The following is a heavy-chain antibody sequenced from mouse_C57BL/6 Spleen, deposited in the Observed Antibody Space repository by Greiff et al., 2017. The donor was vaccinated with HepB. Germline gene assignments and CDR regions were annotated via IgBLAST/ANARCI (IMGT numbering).Heavy chain of an antibody. J-gene: IGHJ3*01. CDR2: IRNKANNHAT. CDR1: GFTFSDAW. V-gene: IGHV6-6*01. CDR3: TRNYGSRAWFAY. Sequence: EVKLQESGGGLVQPGGSMKLSCAASGFTFSDAWMDWVRQSPEKGLEWVAEIRNKANNHATYYAESVKGRFTISRDDSKSSVYLQMNSLRAEDTGIYYCTRNYGSRAWFAYGGQGTLVTVSA. D-gene: IGHD1-1*01.